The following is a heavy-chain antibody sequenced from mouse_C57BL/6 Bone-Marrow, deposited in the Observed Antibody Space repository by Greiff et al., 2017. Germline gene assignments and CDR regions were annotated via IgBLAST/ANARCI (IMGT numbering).Heavy chain of an antibody. Sequence: QVQLQQSGAELARPGASVKLSCKASGYTFTSYGISWVKQRTGQGLEWIGEIYPRSGNTYYNEKLKGKATLTADKSSSTAYMELRSLTSEDSAVYFCARGVCYNSDGGGFDYCGQDTPLTLSS. CDR2: IYPRSGNT. V-gene: IGHV1-81*01. J-gene: IGHJ2*01. D-gene: IGHD2-12*01. CDR1: GYTFTSYG. CDR3: ARGVCYNSDGGGFDY.